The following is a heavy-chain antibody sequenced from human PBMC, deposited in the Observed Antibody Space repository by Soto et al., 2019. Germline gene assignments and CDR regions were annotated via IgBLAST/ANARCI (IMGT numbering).Heavy chain of an antibody. CDR2: ISGSGGST. D-gene: IGHD6-19*01. Sequence: PGGSLRLSCAASGFTFSSYAISWVRQAPGKGLEWVSAISGSGGSTYYADSVKGRFTISRDNSKNTLYLQMNSLRAEHTAVYYCAKDAYSSGWYGSYFDYWGQGTLVTVSS. J-gene: IGHJ4*02. V-gene: IGHV3-23*01. CDR1: GFTFSSYA. CDR3: AKDAYSSGWYGSYFDY.